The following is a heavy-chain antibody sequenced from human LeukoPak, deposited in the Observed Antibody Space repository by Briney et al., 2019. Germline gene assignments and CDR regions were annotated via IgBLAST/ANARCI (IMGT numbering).Heavy chain of an antibody. V-gene: IGHV3-9*01. Sequence: PGRSLRLSCAASGFTFDDYAMHWVRQAPGKGLVWVSGISWNSGSIGYADSVKGRFTISRDNAKNSLYLQMNSLRAEDTALYYCAKGIEIAVAGTFDYWGQGTLVTVSS. CDR3: AKGIEIAVAGTFDY. CDR2: ISWNSGSI. J-gene: IGHJ4*02. CDR1: GFTFDDYA. D-gene: IGHD6-19*01.